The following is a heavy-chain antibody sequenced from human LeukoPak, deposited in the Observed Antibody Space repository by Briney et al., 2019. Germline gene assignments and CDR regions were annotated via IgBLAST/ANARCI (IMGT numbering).Heavy chain of an antibody. CDR2: IRGSGGNT. D-gene: IGHD1-26*01. CDR1: RFTFIRYT. Sequence: VWALRLYCAATRFTFIRYTMSWVHAAPGKGLEWVSAIRGSGGNTYYAHPVKGRFTISRDNSKSTLYLQMNGLRAQGQVLYYFAVPQWELLNWGQGTLVTVSS. J-gene: IGHJ4*02. V-gene: IGHV3-23*01. CDR3: AVPQWELLN.